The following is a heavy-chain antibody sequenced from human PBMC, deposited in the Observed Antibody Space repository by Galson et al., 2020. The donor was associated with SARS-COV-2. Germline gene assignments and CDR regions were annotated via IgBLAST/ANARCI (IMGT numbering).Heavy chain of an antibody. J-gene: IGHJ4*02. CDR1: GFTFSRYG. V-gene: IGHV3-33*01. CDR3: VRDPPPVAGTSMDY. Sequence: TGGSLRLSCAASGFTFSRYGFHWVRQAPGKGLEWVAVIWYDGSNKYYADSVKGRFTISRDNSKNTVYLQMNSLRVEDTAVYYCVRDPPPVAGTSMDYWGQGTLVTVSS. CDR2: IWYDGSNK. D-gene: IGHD6-19*01.